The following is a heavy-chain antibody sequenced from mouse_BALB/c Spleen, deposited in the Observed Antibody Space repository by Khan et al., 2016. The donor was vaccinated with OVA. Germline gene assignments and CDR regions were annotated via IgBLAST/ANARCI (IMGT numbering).Heavy chain of an antibody. V-gene: IGHV2-9*02. CDR1: GFSLTSYG. Sequence: QVQLKESGPGLVAPSQSLSITCTVSGFSLTSYGVHWVRQPSGKGLEWLGVTWAGGSTNYNSAFISRLSISKDNSKSQVFLKMNSIQTDDTAMYYCARLEDIWGQGTTLTVSS. D-gene: IGHD1-3*01. CDR2: TWAGGST. CDR3: ARLEDI. J-gene: IGHJ2*01.